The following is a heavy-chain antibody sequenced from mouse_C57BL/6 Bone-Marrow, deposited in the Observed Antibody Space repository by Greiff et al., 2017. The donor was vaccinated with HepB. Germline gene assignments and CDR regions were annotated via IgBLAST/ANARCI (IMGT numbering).Heavy chain of an antibody. J-gene: IGHJ2*01. CDR1: GYTFTSYW. CDR3: ARSSLWYYGSSFYFDY. Sequence: QQSCKASGYTFTSYWMHWVKQRPGRGLEWIGRIDPNSGGTKYNEKFKSKATLTVDKPSSTAYMQLSSLTSEDSAVYYCARSSLWYYGSSFYFDYWGQGTTLTVSS. CDR2: IDPNSGGT. V-gene: IGHV1-72*01. D-gene: IGHD1-1*01.